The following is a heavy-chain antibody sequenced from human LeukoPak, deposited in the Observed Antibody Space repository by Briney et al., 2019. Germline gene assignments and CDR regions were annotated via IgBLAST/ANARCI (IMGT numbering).Heavy chain of an antibody. CDR3: ARIKVVAAAGTPGAFDY. J-gene: IGHJ4*02. Sequence: GGSLRLSCAASGFTFSSYEMNWVRQAPGKGLEWVSSIDYSGDTTYYADSVKGRFTISRDNSKNTLYLQLNSLRAEDTAVYYCARIKVVAAAGTPGAFDYWGQGTLVTVSS. V-gene: IGHV3-48*03. D-gene: IGHD6-13*01. CDR1: GFTFSSYE. CDR2: IDYSGDTT.